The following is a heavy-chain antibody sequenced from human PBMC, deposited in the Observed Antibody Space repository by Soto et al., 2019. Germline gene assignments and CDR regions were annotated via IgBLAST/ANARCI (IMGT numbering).Heavy chain of an antibody. D-gene: IGHD3-22*01. CDR2: ISGSGEST. CDR1: GFTFSSYA. CDR3: AKYSSYWDEDY. J-gene: IGHJ4*02. Sequence: EVQLLESGGGLVQPGGSLRLSCAAYGFTFSSYAMTWVRQAPGEGLQWVSSISGSGESTFHADSVKGRFTISRDNSKNTLTLQMNSLRAEDTAIYYCAKYSSYWDEDYWGQGTLVTVSS. V-gene: IGHV3-23*01.